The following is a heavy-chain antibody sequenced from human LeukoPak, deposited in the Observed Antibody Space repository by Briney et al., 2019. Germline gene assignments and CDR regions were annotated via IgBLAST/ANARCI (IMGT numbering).Heavy chain of an antibody. CDR3: ARPIAGGDSGYFQY. J-gene: IGHJ1*01. CDR2: IYPGDYDT. Sequence: GESLKISCKGSGYSFTAYWIGWVRQMPGKGLEWMGIIYPGDYDTRYSPSFQGQVTISVDKSNSIAYLQWSSLKASDTAMYFCARPIAGGDSGYFQYWGQGTLVTVSS. CDR1: GYSFTAYW. D-gene: IGHD4-23*01. V-gene: IGHV5-51*01.